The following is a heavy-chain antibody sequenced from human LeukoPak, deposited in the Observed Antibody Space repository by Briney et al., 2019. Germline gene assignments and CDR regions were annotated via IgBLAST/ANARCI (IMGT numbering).Heavy chain of an antibody. J-gene: IGHJ5*02. CDR1: AYTFTDYF. V-gene: IGHV1-2*02. D-gene: IGHD2-2*01. CDR2: INPNSGGT. CDR3: ARGAAIAVVPGAKDNWFDP. Sequence: ASVKVSCKASAYTFTDYFMYWVRQAPGQGPEWMGWINPNSGGTDYAQNFQGRVTMTRDMSINTVYMELSGLRSDDTAVYYCARGAAIAVVPGAKDNWFDPWGQGTLVTVSS.